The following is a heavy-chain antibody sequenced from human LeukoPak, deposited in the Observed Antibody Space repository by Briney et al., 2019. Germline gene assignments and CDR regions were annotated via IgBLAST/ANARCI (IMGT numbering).Heavy chain of an antibody. CDR3: ARDVEGYCSSTSCPLLFDP. D-gene: IGHD2-2*01. V-gene: IGHV1-18*04. J-gene: IGHJ5*02. CDR1: GYTFTSYG. CDR2: ISAYNGNT. Sequence: GASVKVSCKASGYTFTSYGISWVRQAPGQGLEWMGWISAYNGNTNYAQKLQGRVTMTTDTSTSTAYMELRSPRSDDTAVYYCARDVEGYCSSTSCPLLFDPWGQGTLVTVSS.